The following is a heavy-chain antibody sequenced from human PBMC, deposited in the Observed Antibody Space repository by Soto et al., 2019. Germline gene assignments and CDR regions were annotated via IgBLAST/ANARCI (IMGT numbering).Heavy chain of an antibody. Sequence: QVQLVQSGAEVKKPGSSVKVSCKASGGTFSSYAISWVRQAPGQGLEWMGGIIPIFGTANYAQKFQGRVTITADKATSTAYMELSSLRSEDTAVYYCASKSGGVYYDGYFDLWGRGTLVTVSS. CDR3: ASKSGGVYYDGYFDL. CDR1: GGTFSSYA. V-gene: IGHV1-69*06. D-gene: IGHD2-8*02. CDR2: IIPIFGTA. J-gene: IGHJ2*01.